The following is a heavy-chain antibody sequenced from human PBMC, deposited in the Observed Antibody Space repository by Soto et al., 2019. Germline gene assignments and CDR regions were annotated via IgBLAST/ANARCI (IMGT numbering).Heavy chain of an antibody. Sequence: SGPTLVNPTQTLTLTCTFSGFSLSTSGVGVAWVRQPPGQALEWLAFIFWNDEKHYRPSLKSRVTIIKDTSKNQVVLTMTNMDPVDTATYYCAHSPRPPRYARSGVAHWGQGTLVTVSS. V-gene: IGHV2-5*01. J-gene: IGHJ4*02. CDR2: IFWNDEK. D-gene: IGHD2-2*01. CDR3: AHSPRPPRYARSGVAH. CDR1: GFSLSTSGVG.